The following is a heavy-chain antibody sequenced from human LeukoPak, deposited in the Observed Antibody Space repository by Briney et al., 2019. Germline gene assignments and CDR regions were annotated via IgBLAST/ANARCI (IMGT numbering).Heavy chain of an antibody. CDR2: ISYDGSNK. CDR3: ARSTAMVQHKRCYYYYGMDV. D-gene: IGHD5-18*01. J-gene: IGHJ6*02. CDR1: GFTFSSYA. Sequence: GGSLRLSCAASGFTFSSYAMHWVRQAPGKGLEWVAVISYDGSNKYYADSVKGRFTISRDNSKNTLYLQMNSLRAEDTAVYYCARSTAMVQHKRCYYYYGMDVWGQGTTVTVSS. V-gene: IGHV3-30*04.